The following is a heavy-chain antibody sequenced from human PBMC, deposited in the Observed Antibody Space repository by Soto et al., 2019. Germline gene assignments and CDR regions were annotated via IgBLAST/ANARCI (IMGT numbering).Heavy chain of an antibody. CDR3: AKMYGLWVTDYFDY. CDR1: GFTFSSYA. V-gene: IGHV3-23*01. CDR2: ISGSGGST. Sequence: EVQRLESAGGLVQPVGSLRLSCAASGFTFSSYAMNWVRQAPGKGLEWVSAISGSGGSTYYADSVKGRFTISRDNSKNTLYLQMNGLRAEDTAVYYCAKMYGLWVTDYFDYWGQGTLVTVSS. D-gene: IGHD3-16*01. J-gene: IGHJ4*02.